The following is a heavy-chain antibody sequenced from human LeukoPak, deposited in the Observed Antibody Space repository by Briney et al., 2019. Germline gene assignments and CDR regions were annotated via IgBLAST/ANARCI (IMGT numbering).Heavy chain of an antibody. V-gene: IGHV1-18*01. CDR1: GYTFTSYG. CDR2: ISAYNGNT. Sequence: ASVKVSCKASGYTFTSYGISWVRQAPGQGLEWMGWISAYNGNTNYAQKLQGRVTMTTDTSASTAYMELRSLRSDGTAVYYCARDIRAAAVGVSSFDPWGQGTLVTVSS. D-gene: IGHD6-13*01. CDR3: ARDIRAAAVGVSSFDP. J-gene: IGHJ5*02.